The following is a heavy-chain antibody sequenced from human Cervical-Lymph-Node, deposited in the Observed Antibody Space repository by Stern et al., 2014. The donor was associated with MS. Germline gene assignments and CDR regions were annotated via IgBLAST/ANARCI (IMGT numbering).Heavy chain of an antibody. J-gene: IGHJ6*02. Sequence: VQLVDSGGGVVQPGRSLRLSCAASGFTFSSYGMHWVRQAPGKGLEWVAVIWYDGSNKYYADSVKGRFTISRDNSKNTLYLQMNSLRAEDTAVYYCARDCKLRYYYYGMDVWGQGTTVTVSS. CDR3: ARDCKLRYYYYGMDV. CDR2: IWYDGSNK. V-gene: IGHV3-33*01. D-gene: IGHD1-26*01. CDR1: GFTFSSYG.